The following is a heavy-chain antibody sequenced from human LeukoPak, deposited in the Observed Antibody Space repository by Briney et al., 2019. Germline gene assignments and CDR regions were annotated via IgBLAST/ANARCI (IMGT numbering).Heavy chain of an antibody. J-gene: IGHJ4*02. D-gene: IGHD3-9*01. CDR2: ISAYNGNT. CDR1: GYTFTSYG. CDR3: AREAYYDILTGYYKDY. Sequence: GASVKVSCKASGYTFTSYGISWVRQAPGQGLEWMGWISAYNGNTNYAQKLQGRVTMTTDTSTSTVYMELSSLRSEDTAVYYCAREAYYDILTGYYKDYWGQGTLVTASS. V-gene: IGHV1-18*01.